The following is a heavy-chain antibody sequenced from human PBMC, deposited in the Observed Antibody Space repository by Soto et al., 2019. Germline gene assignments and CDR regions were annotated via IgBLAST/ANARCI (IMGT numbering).Heavy chain of an antibody. J-gene: IGHJ4*02. CDR1: GFTFSGYG. D-gene: IGHD3-22*01. CDR2: ISFDGSNK. CDR3: AKVRPSASSGYYFDY. Sequence: QVQLVESGGGVVQPGRFQRLSCAASGFTFSGYGMHWVRQAPGKGLEWVAVISFDGSNKYYADSVKGRFTISRDNSKNTLYLQMNSLRAEDTAVYYCAKVRPSASSGYYFDYWGQGTLVTVSS. V-gene: IGHV3-30*18.